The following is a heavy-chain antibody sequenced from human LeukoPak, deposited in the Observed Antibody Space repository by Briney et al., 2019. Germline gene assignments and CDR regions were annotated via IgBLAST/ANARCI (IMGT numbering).Heavy chain of an antibody. CDR1: GYTFNNYW. V-gene: IGHV5-51*01. CDR2: IYPDDSDS. J-gene: IGHJ6*03. Sequence: GESLKISCKGSGYTFNNYWIGWVRQMPGKGLEWMGFIYPDDSDSRYSPSFEGQVTISVDKSISTTYLQWSSLKASDTAMYYCVRGGQQTAYYYYYMDVWGKGTTVTVSS. CDR3: VRGGQQTAYYYYYMDV. D-gene: IGHD6-13*01.